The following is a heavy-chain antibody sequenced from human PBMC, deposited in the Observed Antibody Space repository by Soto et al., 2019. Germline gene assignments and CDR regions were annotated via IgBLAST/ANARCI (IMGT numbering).Heavy chain of an antibody. J-gene: IGHJ4*02. Sequence: GGSLRLSCAASGFTFSSYSMNWVRQAPGKGLEWVSSISSSSSYIYYADSVKGRFTISRDNAKNSLYLQMNSLRAEDTAVYYCARCSGGSCRYELFDYWGQGTLVTVSS. CDR3: ARCSGGSCRYELFDY. D-gene: IGHD2-15*01. V-gene: IGHV3-21*01. CDR2: ISSSSSYI. CDR1: GFTFSSYS.